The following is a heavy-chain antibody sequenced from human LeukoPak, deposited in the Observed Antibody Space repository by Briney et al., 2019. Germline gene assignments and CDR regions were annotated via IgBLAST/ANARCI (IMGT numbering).Heavy chain of an antibody. J-gene: IGHJ4*02. Sequence: GGSLRLSCAASGFTFSSYAMSWVRQAPGKGLEWVAFIRYDGSNKYYADSVKGRFTISRDNSKNTLYLQMNSLRAEDTAVYYCAKDGHPYTIFGVGFDYWGQGTLVTVSS. CDR2: IRYDGSNK. CDR3: AKDGHPYTIFGVGFDY. CDR1: GFTFSSYA. D-gene: IGHD3-3*01. V-gene: IGHV3-30*02.